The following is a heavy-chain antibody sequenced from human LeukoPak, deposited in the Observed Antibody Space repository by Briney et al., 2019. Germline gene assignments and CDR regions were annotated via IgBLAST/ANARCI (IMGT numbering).Heavy chain of an antibody. V-gene: IGHV4-34*01. CDR2: INHSGST. CDR1: GGSFSGYC. D-gene: IGHD2-15*01. CDR3: ARGSGGTYMDV. Sequence: PSETLSLTCAVYGGSFSGYCWSWIRQPPGKGLEWIGEINHSGSTNYNPSLKSRVTISVDTSKNQFSLKLSSVTAADTAVYYCARGSGGTYMDVWGKGTTVTVSS. J-gene: IGHJ6*03.